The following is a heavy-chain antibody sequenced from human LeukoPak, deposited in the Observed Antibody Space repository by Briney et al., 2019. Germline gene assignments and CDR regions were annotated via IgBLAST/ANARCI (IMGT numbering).Heavy chain of an antibody. V-gene: IGHV2-5*01. J-gene: IGHJ4*02. D-gene: IGHD3-9*01. CDR1: GFSLSTSGVG. CDR3: AHMGARYFDWLFSSLPTYYFDY. CDR2: IYWNDDK. Sequence: ESGPTLVKPTQTLTLTCTFSGFSLSTSGVGVGWIRQPPGKALEWLALIYWNDDKRYSPSLKSRLTITKDTSKNQVVLTMTNMDPVDTATYYCAHMGARYFDWLFSSLPTYYFDYWGQGTLVTVSS.